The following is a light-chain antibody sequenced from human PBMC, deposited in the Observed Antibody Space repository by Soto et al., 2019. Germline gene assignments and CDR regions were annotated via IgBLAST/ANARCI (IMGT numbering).Light chain of an antibody. CDR1: QSISSW. J-gene: IGKJ4*01. V-gene: IGKV1-5*03. CDR2: KAS. Sequence: DIQMTQSPSTLSASVGDRVTITCRASQSISSWLAWYQQKPGKAPKVLIYKASSLERGVPARFSGSGSGTEFTLTISSLQPATYYCQHYNSYPLTFGGGTKVEI. CDR3: QHYNSYPLT.